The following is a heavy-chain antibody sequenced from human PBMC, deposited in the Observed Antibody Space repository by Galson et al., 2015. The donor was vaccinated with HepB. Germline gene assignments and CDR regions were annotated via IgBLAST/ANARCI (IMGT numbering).Heavy chain of an antibody. Sequence: SLRLSCAASGLALSDYSMSWIRQAPGKGLDWVSYIGSSGSTIYYADSVKGRFIISRDNAQNSLYLQMNSLRAEDTAVYYCANTNGGSFYYWGQGTLVTVSS. J-gene: IGHJ4*02. V-gene: IGHV3-11*01. D-gene: IGHD2-8*01. CDR1: GLALSDYS. CDR3: ANTNGGSFYY. CDR2: IGSSGSTI.